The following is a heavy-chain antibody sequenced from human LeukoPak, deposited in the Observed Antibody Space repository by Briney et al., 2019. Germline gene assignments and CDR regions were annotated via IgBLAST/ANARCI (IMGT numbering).Heavy chain of an antibody. J-gene: IGHJ4*02. CDR2: INAGNGNT. CDR3: ARTGTEYYDYVWGSPALDY. CDR1: GYTFTSYA. V-gene: IGHV1-3*01. Sequence: ASVKVSCKASGYTFTSYAMHWVRQAPGQRLEWMGWINAGNGNTKYSQKFQGRVTITRDTSASTAYMELSSLRSEDTAVYYCARTGTEYYDYVWGSPALDYWGQGTLVTVSS. D-gene: IGHD3-16*01.